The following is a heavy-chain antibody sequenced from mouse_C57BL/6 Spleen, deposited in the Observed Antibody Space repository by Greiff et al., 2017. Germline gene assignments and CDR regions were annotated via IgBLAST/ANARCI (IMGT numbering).Heavy chain of an antibody. CDR3: ARGETGYFDY. CDR1: GFNIQNTY. CDR2: IDPANGNT. Sequence: VQLQQSVAELVRPGASVKLSCTASGFNIQNTYMHWVKQRPEQGLEWIGRIDPANGNTKYAPKFQGKATITADTSSNTAYLQLSSLTSEDTAIYYCARGETGYFDYWGQGTTLTVSS. J-gene: IGHJ2*01. V-gene: IGHV14-3*01.